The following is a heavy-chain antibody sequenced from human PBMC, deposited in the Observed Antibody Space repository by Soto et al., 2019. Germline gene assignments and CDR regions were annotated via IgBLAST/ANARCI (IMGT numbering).Heavy chain of an antibody. CDR1: GFTFSSYS. V-gene: IGHV3-21*01. Sequence: GGSLRLSCAASGFTFSSYSMNWVRQAPGKGLEWVSSISSSSSYIYYADSVKGRFTISRDNAKNSLYLHMDRLRAEDTAVYYCARGGLEPFDYLGQGALVTVSS. D-gene: IGHD1-1*01. J-gene: IGHJ4*02. CDR3: ARGGLEPFDY. CDR2: ISSSSSYI.